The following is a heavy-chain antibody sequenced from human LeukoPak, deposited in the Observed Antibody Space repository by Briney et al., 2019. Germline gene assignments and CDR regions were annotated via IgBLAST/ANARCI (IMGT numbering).Heavy chain of an antibody. D-gene: IGHD2-2*01. CDR3: ARVLGYCSSTNCYDWYFDL. Sequence: SSETLSLTCAVYGGSFSGYYWSWIRQPPGKGLEWVGYMYYSGSTNYNPSLKSRVTISVDTSKNQFSLRLTSVTAADTAVYYCARVLGYCSSTNCYDWYFDLWGRGTLVTVSS. V-gene: IGHV4-59*01. CDR2: MYYSGST. CDR1: GGSFSGYY. J-gene: IGHJ2*01.